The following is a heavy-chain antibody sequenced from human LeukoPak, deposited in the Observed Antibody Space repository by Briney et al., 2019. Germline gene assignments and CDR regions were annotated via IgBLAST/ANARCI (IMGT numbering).Heavy chain of an antibody. J-gene: IGHJ5*02. CDR1: GFTFSSYG. CDR3: AKDAKVPYSNYVKWFDP. CDR2: IWYDGSNK. D-gene: IGHD4-11*01. V-gene: IGHV3-33*06. Sequence: PGRSLRLSCAASGFTFSSYGMHWVRQAPGKGLEWVAVIWYDGSNKYYADSVKGRFTISRDNSKNTLYLQMNSLRAEGTAVYYCAKDAKVPYSNYVKWFDPWGQGTLVTVSS.